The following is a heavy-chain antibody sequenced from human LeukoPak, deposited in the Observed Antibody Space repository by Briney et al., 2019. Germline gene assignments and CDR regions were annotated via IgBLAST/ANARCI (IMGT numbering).Heavy chain of an antibody. D-gene: IGHD1-26*01. Sequence: SQTLSLTCTVSGGSISSGGYYWSWIRQPPGKGLEWIGYIYYSGSTYYNPSLKSRVTISVDTSKNQFSLKLSSVTAADTAVYYCARGRGGSYPYYFDYWGQEPWSPSPQ. CDR2: IYYSGST. CDR1: GGSISSGGYY. J-gene: IGHJ4*01. CDR3: ARGRGGSYPYYFDY. V-gene: IGHV4-30-4*08.